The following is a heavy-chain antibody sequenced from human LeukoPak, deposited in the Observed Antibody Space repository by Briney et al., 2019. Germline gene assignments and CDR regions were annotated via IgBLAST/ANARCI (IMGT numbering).Heavy chain of an antibody. V-gene: IGHV4-59*01. CDR1: GGSISPYY. CDR2: IYHSGST. D-gene: IGHD1-1*01. J-gene: IGHJ4*02. Sequence: PSETLSLTCTVSGGSISPYYWSWIRQPPGKGLEWIGYIYHSGSTNYNPSLKSRVTILLDTSKNQFSLKLNSVTAADTAVYYCARWANWNHDYWGQGTLVTVSS. CDR3: ARWANWNHDY.